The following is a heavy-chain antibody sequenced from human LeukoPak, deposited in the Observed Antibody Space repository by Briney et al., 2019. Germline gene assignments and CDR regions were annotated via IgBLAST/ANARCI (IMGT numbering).Heavy chain of an antibody. D-gene: IGHD4-23*01. CDR1: GYTFTDYY. Sequence: ASMKVSCKASGYTFTDYYIHWVRQAPGQGLEWMGWVDPNSGGTNYPQRFQGRVTMTRDTSINTAYLDLSRLRSDVTAVYYCARGGGGDDASDIWGQGTMVTVSS. V-gene: IGHV1-2*02. J-gene: IGHJ3*02. CDR3: ARGGGGDDASDI. CDR2: VDPNSGGT.